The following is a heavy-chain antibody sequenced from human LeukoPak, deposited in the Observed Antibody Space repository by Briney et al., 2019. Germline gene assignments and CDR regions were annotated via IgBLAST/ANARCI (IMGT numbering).Heavy chain of an antibody. CDR2: IYYSGST. D-gene: IGHD3-22*01. CDR1: GGSISSYY. Sequence: SQTLSLTCTVAGGSISSYYWSWIRQPPGKGPEWIGYIYYSGSTNYNPSLKSRVTISIDTSKNQFSLKLSSVTAADTAVYYCAIYDSSGYYPDYWGQGALVTVSS. CDR3: AIYDSSGYYPDY. J-gene: IGHJ4*02. V-gene: IGHV4-59*01.